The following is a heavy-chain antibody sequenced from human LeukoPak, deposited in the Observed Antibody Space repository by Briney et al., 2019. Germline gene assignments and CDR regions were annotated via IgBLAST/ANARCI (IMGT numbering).Heavy chain of an antibody. Sequence: GGSLRLSCAASGFTFSSYWMSWVRQAPGKGLEWVANIKQDGSEKYYVDSVKGRFTISRDNAKNSLYLQMNSLRAEDTAVYYCARGRKTGVLLWFGEGYYMDVWGKGTTVTVSS. J-gene: IGHJ6*03. CDR3: ARGRKTGVLLWFGEGYYMDV. V-gene: IGHV3-7*01. CDR2: IKQDGSEK. CDR1: GFTFSSYW. D-gene: IGHD3-10*01.